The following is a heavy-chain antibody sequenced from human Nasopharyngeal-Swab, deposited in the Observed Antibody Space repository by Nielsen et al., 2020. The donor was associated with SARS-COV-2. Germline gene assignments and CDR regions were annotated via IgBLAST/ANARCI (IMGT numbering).Heavy chain of an antibody. D-gene: IGHD3-3*01. J-gene: IGHJ4*02. Sequence: GGSLRPSCAASGFTFSSYGMHWVRQAPGKGLEWVAVISYDGSNKYYADSVKGRFTISRDNSKNTLYLQMNSLRAEDTAVYYCAKTRGYDFWSGLTGYWGQGTLVTVSS. CDR3: AKTRGYDFWSGLTGY. V-gene: IGHV3-30*18. CDR1: GFTFSSYG. CDR2: ISYDGSNK.